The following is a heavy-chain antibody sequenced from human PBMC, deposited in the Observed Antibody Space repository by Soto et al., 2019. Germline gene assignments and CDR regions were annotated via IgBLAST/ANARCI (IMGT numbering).Heavy chain of an antibody. J-gene: IGHJ6*02. CDR3: ARVVPAAMYYYYGMDV. CDR2: ISYDGSNK. Sequence: QVQLVESGGGVVQPGRSLRLFCAASGFTFSTYGMHWVRQAPGKGLEWVAVISYDGSNKYYADSVKGRFTISRDNXKXTLYLQMNSLRAEDTAVYYCARVVPAAMYYYYGMDVWGQGTTVTVSS. D-gene: IGHD2-2*01. CDR1: GFTFSTYG. V-gene: IGHV3-30*03.